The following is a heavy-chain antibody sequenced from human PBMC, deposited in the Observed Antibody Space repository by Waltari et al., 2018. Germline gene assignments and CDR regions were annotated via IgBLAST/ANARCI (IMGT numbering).Heavy chain of an antibody. D-gene: IGHD3-3*01. V-gene: IGHV3-33*01. CDR1: GFTLSIFD. J-gene: IGHJ4*01. Sequence: QVQLEESGGGVVQPGRSMRLSCATSGFTLSIFDMHWVRQAPGKGLEWLATIWYDGVNQYYAHSVRGRITISRDTSKNTVYLQMSSLRAEDTAVYFCARDKDITVFGARGHLEYWGHGTLVTVSS. CDR3: ARDKDITVFGARGHLEY. CDR2: IWYDGVNQ.